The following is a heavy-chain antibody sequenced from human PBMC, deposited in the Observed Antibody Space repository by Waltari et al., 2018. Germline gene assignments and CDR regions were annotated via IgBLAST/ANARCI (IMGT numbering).Heavy chain of an antibody. CDR2: IYYSGST. V-gene: IGHV4-59*01. D-gene: IGHD6-6*01. Sequence: QVQLQESGPGLVKPSETLSLTCTVSGGSISSYYWSWIRQPPGKGLAWIGYIYYSGSTNNNPSLKSRVTITVDTSTNQFSLKLSSVTAADTAVYYCARDGSQAARRGFDYWGQGTLVTVSS. CDR3: ARDGSQAARRGFDY. CDR1: GGSISSYY. J-gene: IGHJ4*02.